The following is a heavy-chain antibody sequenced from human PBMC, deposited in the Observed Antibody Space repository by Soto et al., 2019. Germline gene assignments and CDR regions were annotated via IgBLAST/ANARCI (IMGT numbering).Heavy chain of an antibody. J-gene: IGHJ6*02. V-gene: IGHV1-69*06. D-gene: IGHD2-15*01. CDR3: QLRSVHFDDGGFPSFYYGLDV. CDR2: FIPLFFTA. Sequence: VQLVQSGAEVKKPGSSVMVSCEASGGNFNNYTISWVRQAPGHGLEWMGGFIPLFFTASYSQTFQGRVTITADRSTSSVYMELSSLRYEDTGVYYCQLRSVHFDDGGFPSFYYGLDVWGQGTTVTVS. CDR1: GGNFNNYT.